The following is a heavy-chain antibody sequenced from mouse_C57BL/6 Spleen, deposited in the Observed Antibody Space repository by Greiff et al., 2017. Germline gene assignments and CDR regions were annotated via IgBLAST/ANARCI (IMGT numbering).Heavy chain of an antibody. CDR1: GFTFNTYA. J-gene: IGHJ4*01. CDR3: VRESYDGYYEGYAMDY. V-gene: IGHV10-3*01. D-gene: IGHD2-3*01. CDR2: IRSKSSNYAT. Sequence: EADGGLVQPKGSLKLSCAASGFTFNTYAMHWVRQAPGKGLEWVARIRSKSSNYATYYADSVKDRFTISRDDSQSMLYLQMNNLKTEDTAMYYCVRESYDGYYEGYAMDYWGQGTSVTVSS.